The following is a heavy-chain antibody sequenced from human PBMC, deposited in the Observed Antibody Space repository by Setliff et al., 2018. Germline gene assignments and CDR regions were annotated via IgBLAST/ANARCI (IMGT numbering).Heavy chain of an antibody. V-gene: IGHV3-66*01. CDR1: GFTVRSYY. J-gene: IGHJ6*04. Sequence: PGGSLRLSCAASGFTVRSYYMTWVRQAPGKGLEWVSVIYTGGSTYYADSVKGRFTISRDDSNNTLYLQMTSLRAEDTAVYYCAGCGYGQYYAMDVWGKGTTVTVSS. D-gene: IGHD5-12*01. CDR2: IYTGGST. CDR3: AGCGYGQYYAMDV.